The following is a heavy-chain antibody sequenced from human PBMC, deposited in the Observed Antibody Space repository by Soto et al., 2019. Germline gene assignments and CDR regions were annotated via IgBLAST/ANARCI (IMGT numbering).Heavy chain of an antibody. Sequence: PGGSLRLSCAASGFTFSSYAMHWVRQAPGKGLEWVAVISYDGSNKYYADSVKGRFTISRDNSKNTLYLQMNSLRAEDTAVYYCARDHDTAPSDYWGQGTMVTVYS. V-gene: IGHV3-30-3*01. CDR3: ARDHDTAPSDY. CDR1: GFTFSSYA. J-gene: IGHJ4*02. CDR2: ISYDGSNK.